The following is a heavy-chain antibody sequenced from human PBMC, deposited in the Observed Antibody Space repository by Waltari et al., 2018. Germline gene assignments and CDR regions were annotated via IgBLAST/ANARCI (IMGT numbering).Heavy chain of an antibody. CDR3: ARHSTNRYDY. V-gene: IGHV4-59*08. CDR1: GGPISSYY. CDR2: IYYSGST. J-gene: IGHJ4*02. D-gene: IGHD3-3*02. Sequence: QVQLQESGPGLVKPSETLSLTCTVSGGPISSYYWSWIRQPPGKGLEWIAYIYYSGSTNYNPSLKSRVTISVDTSKNQFSLKLSSVTAADTAVYYCARHSTNRYDYWGQGTLVTVSS.